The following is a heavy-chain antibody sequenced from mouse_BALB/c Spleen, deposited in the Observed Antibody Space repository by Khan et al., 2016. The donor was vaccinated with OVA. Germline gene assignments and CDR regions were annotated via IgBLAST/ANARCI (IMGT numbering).Heavy chain of an antibody. CDR2: VSTGGSYT. D-gene: IGHD1-1*01. CDR3: TRVAYYYDSEGFAY. Sequence: EVKLVESGGDLVKPGGSLKLSCAASGFTFSTYGMSWVRQAPDKRLEWVATVSTGGSYTYYPDSVKGRFTISRDTAKNTLYLQMSGLRSEDTAMFYCTRVAYYYDSEGFAYWGQGTLVTVSA. J-gene: IGHJ3*01. CDR1: GFTFSTYG. V-gene: IGHV5-6*02.